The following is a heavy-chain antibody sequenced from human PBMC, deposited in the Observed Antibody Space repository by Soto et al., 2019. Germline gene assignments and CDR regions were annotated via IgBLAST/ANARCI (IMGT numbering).Heavy chain of an antibody. V-gene: IGHV3-23*01. CDR1: GFTFSSYA. D-gene: IGHD1-1*01. CDR2: ISGSGGST. Sequence: GGSLRLSCAASGFTFSSYAMSWVRQAPGKGLEWVSAISGSGGSTYYADSAKGRFTISRDNSKNTLYLQMNSLRAEDTAVYYCANGHNWNLFDYWGQGTLVTVSS. J-gene: IGHJ4*02. CDR3: ANGHNWNLFDY.